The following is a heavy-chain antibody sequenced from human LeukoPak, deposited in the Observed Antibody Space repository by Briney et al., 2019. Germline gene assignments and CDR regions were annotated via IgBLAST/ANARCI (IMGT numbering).Heavy chain of an antibody. CDR3: ARYSSGGDYFDH. CDR1: DGSISGYF. Sequence: SETLSLTCTVSDGSISGYFWSWIRQPPGKGLEWIGFIYYSGSTNYNPSLKSRVTISIDTSKNQFSLRLSSVTAADTAVYYCARYSSGGDYFDHWGQGTLVTVSS. J-gene: IGHJ4*02. CDR2: IYYSGST. D-gene: IGHD6-19*01. V-gene: IGHV4-59*08.